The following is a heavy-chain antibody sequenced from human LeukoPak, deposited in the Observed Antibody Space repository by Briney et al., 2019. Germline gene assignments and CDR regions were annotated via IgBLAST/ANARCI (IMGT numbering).Heavy chain of an antibody. Sequence: SETLSLTCAVYGGSFSGYYWSWIRQPPGKGLEWIGEINHSGSTNFNPSLKSRVTISVDTSKNQFSLKLSSVTAADTAVYYCARGNILTGYCFDFWGQGALVTVSS. D-gene: IGHD3-9*01. CDR1: GGSFSGYY. CDR2: INHSGST. V-gene: IGHV4-34*01. J-gene: IGHJ4*02. CDR3: ARGNILTGYCFDF.